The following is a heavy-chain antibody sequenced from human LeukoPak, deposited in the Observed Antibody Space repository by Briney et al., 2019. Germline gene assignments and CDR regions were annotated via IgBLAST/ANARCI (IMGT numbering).Heavy chain of an antibody. CDR3: ARIIAWVRDDYVWGSQRYYFDY. J-gene: IGHJ4*02. CDR1: GGSISSGGYF. CDR2: IYYSGST. Sequence: PSQTLSLTCTVSGGSISSGGYFWSWIRQHPGKGLEWIGYIYYSGSTNYNPSLKSRVTISVDTSKNQFSLKLSSVTAADTAVYYCARIIAWVRDDYVWGSQRYYFDYWGQGTLVTVSS. V-gene: IGHV4-31*03. D-gene: IGHD3-16*01.